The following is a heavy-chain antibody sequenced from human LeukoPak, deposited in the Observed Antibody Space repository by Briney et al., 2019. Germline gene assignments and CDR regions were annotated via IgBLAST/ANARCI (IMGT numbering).Heavy chain of an antibody. V-gene: IGHV4-4*02. CDR1: GDSINSLDL. J-gene: IGHJ3*02. CDR2: MYLSGTT. Sequence: SETLSLTCTVSGDSINSLDLWSWVRQPPGKGLEWIGEMYLSGTTHSNPSLRSRVTISVDTSKNQFSLKVNSVTAADTAVYYCAREVEYYDSSGYRPHAFDIWGQGTLVTVSS. CDR3: AREVEYYDSSGYRPHAFDI. D-gene: IGHD3-22*01.